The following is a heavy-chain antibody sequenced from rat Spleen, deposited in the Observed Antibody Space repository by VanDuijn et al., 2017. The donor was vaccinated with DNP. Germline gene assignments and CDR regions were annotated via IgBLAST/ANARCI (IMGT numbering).Heavy chain of an antibody. CDR1: GFTFSSFP. V-gene: IGHV5-46*01. J-gene: IGHJ2*01. CDR3: AREQHYHFDY. CDR2: MSPTTRSS. Sequence: EVQLVESGGGLVQPGRSMKLSCTASGFTFSSFPMAWVRQAPSKGLEWVACMSPTTRSSYYRDSVRGRFTVSRDDSTSTLYLQMNSLKSEDTATYYCAREQHYHFDYWGQGVMVTVSS. D-gene: IGHD1-4*01.